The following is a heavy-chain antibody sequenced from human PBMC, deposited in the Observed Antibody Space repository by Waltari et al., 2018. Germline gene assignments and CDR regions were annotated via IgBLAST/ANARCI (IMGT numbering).Heavy chain of an antibody. CDR2: IYYSGST. Sequence: QLQLQESGPGLVKPSETLSLTCTVSGGSISSSSYYWGWNPQPPGKGLEWIGSIYYSGSTYYNPSLKSRVTISVDTSKNQFSLKLSSVTAADTAVYYCARHPTHTTYCSGGSCYSYAFDIWGQGTMVTVSS. V-gene: IGHV4-39*01. J-gene: IGHJ3*02. CDR3: ARHPTHTTYCSGGSCYSYAFDI. D-gene: IGHD2-15*01. CDR1: GGSISSSSYY.